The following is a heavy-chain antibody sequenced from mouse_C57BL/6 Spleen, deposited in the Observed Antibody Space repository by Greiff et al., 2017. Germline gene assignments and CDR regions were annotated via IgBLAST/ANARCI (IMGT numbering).Heavy chain of an antibody. D-gene: IGHD2-1*01. CDR2: IYPGSGST. J-gene: IGHJ4*01. CDR3: AKGGSYYGNYDYAMDY. V-gene: IGHV1-55*01. CDR1: GYTFTSYW. Sequence: QVQLQQSGAELVKPGASVKMSCKASGYTFTSYWITWVKQRPGQGLEWIGDIYPGSGSTNYNEKFKSKATLTVDTSSSTAYMQLSSLTSEDSAVYYCAKGGSYYGNYDYAMDYWGQGTSVTVSS.